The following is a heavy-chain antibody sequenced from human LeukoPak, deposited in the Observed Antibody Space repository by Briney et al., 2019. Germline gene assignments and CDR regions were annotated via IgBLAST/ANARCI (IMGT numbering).Heavy chain of an antibody. J-gene: IGHJ6*02. D-gene: IGHD3-3*01. Sequence: SETLSLTCTVSGGSISSYYWSWIRQPPGEGLEWIWYIFYSGSTNYNPSLECRVAISVDTSKNQFSLKLSSVTAADTAVYYCARDQGRVTIFGVVPYGMDVWGQGTTVTVSS. CDR3: ARDQGRVTIFGVVPYGMDV. CDR1: GGSISSYY. V-gene: IGHV4-59*01. CDR2: IFYSGST.